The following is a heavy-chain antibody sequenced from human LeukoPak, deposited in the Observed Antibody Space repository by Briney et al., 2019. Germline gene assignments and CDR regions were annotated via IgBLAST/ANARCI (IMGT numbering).Heavy chain of an antibody. D-gene: IGHD6-25*01. CDR3: AKDFSSASYTYYYYYMDV. V-gene: IGHV4-38-2*02. Sequence: PSETLSLTCTVSGYSISSGYYWGWIRQPPGKGLEWIGSIYYSGSTYYNPSLKSRVTISVDTSKNQFSLKLSSVTAADTAVYYCAKDFSSASYTYYYYYMDVWGKGTTVTVSS. CDR1: GYSISSGYY. J-gene: IGHJ6*03. CDR2: IYYSGST.